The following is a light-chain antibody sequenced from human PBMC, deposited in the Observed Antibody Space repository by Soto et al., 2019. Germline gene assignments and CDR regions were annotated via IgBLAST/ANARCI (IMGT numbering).Light chain of an antibody. Sequence: DVQVTQSHSTLSASVGDTVTITCRASESIDNWFAWYQQKPGKAPKLLIFAASTLVRGVPSRFSGRGSGTEFTLTISSLQADDYATFYSHQYHTDWTFGQVAMV. CDR3: HQYHTDWT. V-gene: IGKV1-5*01. CDR1: ESIDNW. J-gene: IGKJ1*01. CDR2: AAS.